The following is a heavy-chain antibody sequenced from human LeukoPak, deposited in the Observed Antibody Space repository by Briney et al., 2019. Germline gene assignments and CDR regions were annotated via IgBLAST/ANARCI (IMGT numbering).Heavy chain of an antibody. CDR2: IRYDGSNQ. Sequence: GGSLRLSCAASGFTFSSYGMHWVRQAPGKGLEWVSFIRYDGSNQYYADSVKGRFTISRDNSKNTLYLQMNSLRAEDTAVYYCAKELGTISVVDAFDIWGQGTMVTVSS. CDR1: GFTFSSYG. D-gene: IGHD6-19*01. V-gene: IGHV3-30*02. J-gene: IGHJ3*02. CDR3: AKELGTISVVDAFDI.